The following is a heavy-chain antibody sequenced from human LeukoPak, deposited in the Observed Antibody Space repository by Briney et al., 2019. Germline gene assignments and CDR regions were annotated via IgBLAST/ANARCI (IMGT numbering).Heavy chain of an antibody. CDR3: AKDRAAVLYYFDY. D-gene: IGHD6-13*01. J-gene: IGHJ4*02. CDR2: ISGSGGST. CDR1: GFTFSSYG. V-gene: IGHV3-23*01. Sequence: GGSLRLSCAASGFTFSSYGMSWVRQAPGKGLEWVSAISGSGGSTYYADSVKGRFTISRDNSKNTLYLQMNSLRAEDTAVYYCAKDRAAVLYYFDYWGQGTLVTVSS.